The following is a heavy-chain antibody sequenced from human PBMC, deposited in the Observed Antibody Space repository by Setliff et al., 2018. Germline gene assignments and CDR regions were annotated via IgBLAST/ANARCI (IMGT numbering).Heavy chain of an antibody. CDR3: ARGAVRYFDWLLPTLDY. Sequence: ASVKVSCKASGYTFTSYGISWVRQAPGQGLEWMGWISAHNGNTNYAQKLQGRVTTTTDTSTSTAYMELSSLRSEDTAVYYCARGAVRYFDWLLPTLDYWGQGTLVTVSS. D-gene: IGHD3-9*01. J-gene: IGHJ4*02. CDR2: ISAHNGNT. CDR1: GYTFTSYG. V-gene: IGHV1-18*01.